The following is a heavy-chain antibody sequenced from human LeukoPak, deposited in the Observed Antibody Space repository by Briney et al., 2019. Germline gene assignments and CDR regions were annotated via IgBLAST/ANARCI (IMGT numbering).Heavy chain of an antibody. CDR2: IYHSGST. V-gene: IGHV4-38-2*01. D-gene: IGHD3-3*01. CDR1: GYSISSGYY. CDR3: ARQDYDFWSGYFDAFDI. Sequence: KASETLSLTCAVSGYSISSGYYWGWIRQPPGKGLEWIGSIYHSGSTYYNPSLKSRVTMSVDTSKNQFSLKLSSVTAADTAVYYCARQDYDFWSGYFDAFDIWGQGTMVTVSS. J-gene: IGHJ3*02.